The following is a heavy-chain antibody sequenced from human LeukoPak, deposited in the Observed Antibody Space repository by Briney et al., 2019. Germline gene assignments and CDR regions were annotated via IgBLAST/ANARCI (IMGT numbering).Heavy chain of an antibody. CDR2: INAGNGNT. CDR3: ARTQMKVRGVNAQAFDY. Sequence: ASVKVSCKASGYTFTSYAMHWVRQAPGQRLEWMGWINAGNGNTKYSQKFQGRVTITRDTSASTAYMELSSLRSEDTAVYYCARTQMKVRGVNAQAFDYWGQGTLVTVSS. V-gene: IGHV1-3*01. J-gene: IGHJ4*02. CDR1: GYTFTSYA. D-gene: IGHD3-10*01.